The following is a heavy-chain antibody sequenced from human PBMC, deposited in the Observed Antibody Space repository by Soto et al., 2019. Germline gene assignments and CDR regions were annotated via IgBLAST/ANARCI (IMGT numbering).Heavy chain of an antibody. CDR3: SKGRWTVGHCSGGSCYDGMDV. J-gene: IGHJ6*02. CDR2: INPKNGDT. D-gene: IGHD2-15*01. Sequence: QEQLVQSGPEVKKPGASVKVSCESSGYTFIGFSLHWVRQAPGQGLEWMGWINPKNGDTYYAQKFQGRVTMTRDTSINTVYMELNSLESDDTAVYYCSKGRWTVGHCSGGSCYDGMDVWGQGTTVTVSS. V-gene: IGHV1-2*02. CDR1: GYTFIGFS.